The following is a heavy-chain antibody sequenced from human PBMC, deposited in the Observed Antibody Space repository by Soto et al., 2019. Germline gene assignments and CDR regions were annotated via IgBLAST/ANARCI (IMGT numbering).Heavy chain of an antibody. CDR3: ARVDTAMEAYYYYYGMDV. CDR1: GGSISSSSYY. Sequence: SETLSLTCTVSGGSISSSSYYWGWIRQPPGKGLEWIGSIYYSGSTYYNPSLKSRVTISVDTSKNQFSLKLSSVTAADTAVYYCARVDTAMEAYYYYYGMDVWGQGTTVTVS. V-gene: IGHV4-39*01. J-gene: IGHJ6*02. CDR2: IYYSGST. D-gene: IGHD5-18*01.